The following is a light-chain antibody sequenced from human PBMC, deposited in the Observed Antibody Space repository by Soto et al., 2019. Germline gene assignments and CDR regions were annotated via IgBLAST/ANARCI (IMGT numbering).Light chain of an antibody. CDR1: QSISNW. CDR2: KAS. CDR3: QQYNSNPTWT. J-gene: IGKJ1*01. Sequence: DIQMTQSPSTLSASVGDRVTITCRASQSISNWLAWYQQKPGKAPKLLIYKASSLESGVPSRFSGSGSGTEFTLTISSLQPEDFASYYCQQYNSNPTWTVGQGTKVEVK. V-gene: IGKV1-5*03.